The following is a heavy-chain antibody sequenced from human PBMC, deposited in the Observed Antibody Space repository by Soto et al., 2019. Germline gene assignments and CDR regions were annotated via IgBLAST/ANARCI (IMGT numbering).Heavy chain of an antibody. Sequence: PXXSLKIYWKCSGYSFTSYWIDWVRQMPGKGLEWMGIIYPGDSDTRYSPSFQGQVTISADKSISTAYLQWSSLKASDTAMYYCARQANDYSNYDGAFDIWGQGTMVTVSS. CDR2: IYPGDSDT. V-gene: IGHV5-51*01. J-gene: IGHJ3*02. CDR3: ARQANDYSNYDGAFDI. CDR1: GYSFTSYW. D-gene: IGHD4-4*01.